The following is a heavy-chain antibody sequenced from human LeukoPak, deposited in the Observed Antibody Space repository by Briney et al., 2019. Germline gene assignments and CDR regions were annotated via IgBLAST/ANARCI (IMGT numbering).Heavy chain of an antibody. CDR3: ARHSGNSFDY. CDR2: ISDSGSPI. CDR1: GVTFSSYS. Sequence: GGSLRLSCAASGVTFSSYSMNWGRHDPGEGLEVFSYISDSGSPIYYAESVKGRFTISRDNARTSLYLQMNSLRDEDTAVYYCARHSGNSFDYWGQGTLVTVSS. J-gene: IGHJ4*02. D-gene: IGHD2-21*01. V-gene: IGHV3-48*02.